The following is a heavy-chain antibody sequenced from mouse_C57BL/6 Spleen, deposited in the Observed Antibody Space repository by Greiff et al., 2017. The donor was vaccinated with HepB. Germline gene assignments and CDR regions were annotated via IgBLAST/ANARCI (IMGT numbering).Heavy chain of an antibody. CDR3: ARRAISPFDY. CDR2: ISSGGSYT. CDR1: GFTFSSYG. D-gene: IGHD6-2*01. J-gene: IGHJ2*01. V-gene: IGHV5-6*02. Sequence: EVMLVESGGDLVKPGGSLKLSCAASGFTFSSYGMSWVRQTPDKRLEWVATISSGGSYTYYPDSVKGRFTISRDNAKNTLYLQMSSLKSEDTAMYYCARRAISPFDYWGQGTTLTVSS.